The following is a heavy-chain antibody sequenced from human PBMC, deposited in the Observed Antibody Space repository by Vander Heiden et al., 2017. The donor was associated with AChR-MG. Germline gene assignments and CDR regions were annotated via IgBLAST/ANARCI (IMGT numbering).Heavy chain of an antibody. Sequence: EVQLVASGGGLVQPGGSLRLSCAASGFTFSSHWVSGVRQAPGKGLEWVANIKQDGSEKYYVDSVKGRFTISRDNAKNSLYLQMNSLRAEDTAVYYCARLHMVRGVIYYYYGMDVWGQGTTVTVSS. J-gene: IGHJ6*02. CDR1: GFTFSSHW. CDR3: ARLHMVRGVIYYYYGMDV. V-gene: IGHV3-7*01. CDR2: IKQDGSEK. D-gene: IGHD3-10*01.